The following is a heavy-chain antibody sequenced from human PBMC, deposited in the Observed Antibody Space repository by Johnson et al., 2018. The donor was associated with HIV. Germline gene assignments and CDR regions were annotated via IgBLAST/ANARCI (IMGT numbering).Heavy chain of an antibody. D-gene: IGHD2/OR15-2a*01. CDR3: AKGLIGAFDI. CDR2: ISGNGGST. V-gene: IGHV3-64*04. CDR1: GFTFSSHH. J-gene: IGHJ3*02. Sequence: QMQLVESGGGLVQPGGSLRLSCAASGFTFSSHHMHWVRQAPGKGLEHVSAISGNGGSTYYADSVKGRFTISRDNSKNTLYLQMNSLRAEDTAVYYCAKGLIGAFDIWGQGTMVTVSS.